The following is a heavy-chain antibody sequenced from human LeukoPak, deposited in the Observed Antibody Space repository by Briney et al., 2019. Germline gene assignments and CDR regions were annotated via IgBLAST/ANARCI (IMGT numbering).Heavy chain of an antibody. D-gene: IGHD6-13*01. J-gene: IGHJ6*02. CDR3: ARDIAAAGSRYYYYGMDV. CDR2: IWYDGSNK. Sequence: GGSLRLSCAASGFTFCSYGMHRVRQAPGKGLEWVAVIWYDGSNKYYADSVKGRFTISRDNSKNTLYLQMNSLSAEDTAVYYCARDIAAAGSRYYYYGMDVWGQGTSVTVSS. V-gene: IGHV3-33*01. CDR1: GFTFCSYG.